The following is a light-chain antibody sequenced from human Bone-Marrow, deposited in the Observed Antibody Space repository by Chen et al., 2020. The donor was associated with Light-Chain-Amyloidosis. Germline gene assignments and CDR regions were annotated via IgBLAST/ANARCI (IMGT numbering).Light chain of an antibody. V-gene: IGLV3-21*02. J-gene: IGLJ3*02. CDR3: QVWDRSSDRPV. Sequence: SYVLPQPSSVSVAPGQTATTSCGGNNIGSTSVHWYQQTPGQAPLLVVYDDSYRPSGIPERLSGSNSGNTATLTISRVEAGDEADYYCQVWDRSSDRPVFGGGTKLTVL. CDR1: NIGSTS. CDR2: DDS.